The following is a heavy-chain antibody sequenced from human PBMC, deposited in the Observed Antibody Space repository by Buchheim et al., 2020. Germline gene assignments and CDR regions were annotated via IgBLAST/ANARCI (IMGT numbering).Heavy chain of an antibody. CDR3: ARISASGATYFDC. Sequence: QLQESGPGLVKPSETLSLSCSVSGGSMSSSSYYWGWVRQPPGTGLEWIGRIHTTGNTHYNPFLESRVTISVDTSKNQFSLKLNSVTAADTAVYYCARISASGATYFDCWGQGTL. CDR2: IHTTGNT. CDR1: GGSMSSSSYY. V-gene: IGHV4-39*01. D-gene: IGHD1-26*01. J-gene: IGHJ4*02.